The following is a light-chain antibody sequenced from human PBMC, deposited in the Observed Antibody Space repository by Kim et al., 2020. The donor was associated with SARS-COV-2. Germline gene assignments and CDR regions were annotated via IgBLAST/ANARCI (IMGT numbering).Light chain of an antibody. CDR2: WAS. J-gene: IGKJ3*01. Sequence: ATINCKSSQRGLYSSNNKNYLAWYQQKPGQPPKLLIYWASTRESGVPDRFSGSGSGTDFTLTISSLQSEDVAVYYCQQYYSTPLTFGPGTKVDIK. CDR3: QQYYSTPLT. CDR1: QRGLYSSNNKNY. V-gene: IGKV4-1*01.